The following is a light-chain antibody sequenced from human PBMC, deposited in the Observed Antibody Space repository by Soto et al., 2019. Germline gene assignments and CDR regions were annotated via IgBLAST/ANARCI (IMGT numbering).Light chain of an antibody. CDR2: AAC. CDR3: LQYSHWPPWT. Sequence: EIGITQSPPTLSVSPGERATLSSRASQSVSSNLAWFQQKPGQAPRLLILAACTRATGIPARFSGSGSGTEFSLTISSLQSEDFAVYYCLQYSHWPPWTFGQGTKVDIK. V-gene: IGKV3-15*01. J-gene: IGKJ1*01. CDR1: QSVSSN.